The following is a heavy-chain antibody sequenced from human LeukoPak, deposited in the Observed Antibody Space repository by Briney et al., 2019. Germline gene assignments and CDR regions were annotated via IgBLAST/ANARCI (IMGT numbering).Heavy chain of an antibody. CDR3: ARSNFIFSNDY. J-gene: IGHJ4*02. CDR1: GFTFSSYW. Sequence: SGGSLRLSCAASGFTFSSYWMHWVRQAPGKGLVWVSRINSDGGSTSYADSVKGRFTISRDNAKNTLYLQMNSLRAEDTAVYYCARSNFIFSNDYWGQGTLVTVSS. CDR2: INSDGGST. V-gene: IGHV3-74*01. D-gene: IGHD4/OR15-4a*01.